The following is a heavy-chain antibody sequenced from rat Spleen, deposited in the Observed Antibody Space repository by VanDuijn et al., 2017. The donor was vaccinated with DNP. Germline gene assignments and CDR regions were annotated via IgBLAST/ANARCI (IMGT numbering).Heavy chain of an antibody. Sequence: EVQLVESGGGLVQPGNSLKLSCAASGFTFSDYAMAWVRQSPKKGLEWVATIIYDGSSTYYRDSVKGRFTISRDSAKNTLYLQMDSLTSEDTATYYCASHTYYGYDYFVYWGQGVMVTVSS. D-gene: IGHD1-9*01. V-gene: IGHV5-17*01. CDR1: GFTFSDYA. CDR2: IIYDGSST. CDR3: ASHTYYGYDYFVY. J-gene: IGHJ2*01.